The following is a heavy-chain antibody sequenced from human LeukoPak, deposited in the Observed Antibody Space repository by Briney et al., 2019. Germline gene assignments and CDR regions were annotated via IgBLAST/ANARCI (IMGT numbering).Heavy chain of an antibody. D-gene: IGHD3-10*02. Sequence: SETLSLTCTVSGGSISSYYWSWIRQPPGKGLEWIGYIYYSGSTNYNPSLKSRVTISVDTSKNQFSLKLSSVTAADTAVYYCARHPQHVVPYLDWGQGTLVTVSS. CDR2: IYYSGST. CDR1: GGSISSYY. J-gene: IGHJ4*02. V-gene: IGHV4-59*08. CDR3: ARHPQHVVPYLD.